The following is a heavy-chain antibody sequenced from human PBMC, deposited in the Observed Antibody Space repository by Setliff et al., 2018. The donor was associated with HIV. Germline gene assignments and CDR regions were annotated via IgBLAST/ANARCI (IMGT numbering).Heavy chain of an antibody. Sequence: PSETLSLTCAVSGYSISSGYYWGWIRQPPGKGLEWIGSIYHSESTYYNPSLKSRVTISVDTSKNQFSLKLSSVTAADTAVYYCAREGYSYGYHYFDYWGQGTLVTVSS. CDR1: GYSISSGYY. D-gene: IGHD5-18*01. CDR2: IYHSEST. J-gene: IGHJ4*02. CDR3: AREGYSYGYHYFDY. V-gene: IGHV4-38-2*02.